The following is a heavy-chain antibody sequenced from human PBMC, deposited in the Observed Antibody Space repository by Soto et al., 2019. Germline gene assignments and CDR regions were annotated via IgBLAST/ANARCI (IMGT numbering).Heavy chain of an antibody. V-gene: IGHV3-64D*06. CDR1: XFTFSSXX. CDR2: IRGSGDPX. Sequence: GGSLRLSXXXSXFTFSSXXXXGXRQAPGKGLEYVSGIRGSGDPXXYADSVKGRFTIARDNSKNTLYLQMSSLSADDTAVYYCVKSRXXXXXDFFDWGQGALVTVSS. CDR3: VKSRXXXXXDFFD. D-gene: IGHD3-3*01. J-gene: IGHJ4*02.